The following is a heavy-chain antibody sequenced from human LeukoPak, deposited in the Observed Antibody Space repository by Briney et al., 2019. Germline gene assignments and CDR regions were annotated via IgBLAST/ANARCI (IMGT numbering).Heavy chain of an antibody. V-gene: IGHV4-31*03. CDR1: GGSISSGGYY. J-gene: IGHJ6*02. CDR2: IYYSGST. Sequence: PSETLSLTCTVSGGSISSGGYYWSWIRQHPGKGLEWIGYIYYSGSTYSNPSLKSRVTISVDTSKNQFSLKLSSVTAADTAVYYCARDSGWLGSYYYGMDVWGQGTTVTVSS. D-gene: IGHD6-19*01. CDR3: ARDSGWLGSYYYGMDV.